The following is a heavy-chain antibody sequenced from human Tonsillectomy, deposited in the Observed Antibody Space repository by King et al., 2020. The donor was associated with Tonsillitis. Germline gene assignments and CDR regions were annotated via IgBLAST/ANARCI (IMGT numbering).Heavy chain of an antibody. CDR1: GFTFSSYA. J-gene: IGHJ4*02. CDR3: AKVPRVLLLIGELFYFYY. Sequence: VQLVESGGGLVQPGGSLRLSCAASGFTFSSYAMSWVRQAPGKGLEWVSDIYIGGSSTYYADSVKGRFTISRDNSKNTLYLQMNSLRAEDTAVYYCAKVPRVLLLIGELFYFYYCGQRNLVTVSS. V-gene: IGHV3-23*03. D-gene: IGHD3-10*01. CDR2: IYIGGSST.